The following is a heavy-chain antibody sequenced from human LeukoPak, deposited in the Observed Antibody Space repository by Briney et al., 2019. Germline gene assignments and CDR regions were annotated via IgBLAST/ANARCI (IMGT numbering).Heavy chain of an antibody. Sequence: GESLKISCKGSGYSFTSYWISWVRQMPGKGLEWIGRIDPSDPYTNYSPSFQGHVTISADKSISTAYLQWSSLKASDTAMYYCARHESGSYSPYYFDYWGQGTLVTVSS. V-gene: IGHV5-10-1*01. CDR1: GYSFTSYW. D-gene: IGHD1-26*01. CDR3: ARHESGSYSPYYFDY. J-gene: IGHJ4*02. CDR2: IDPSDPYT.